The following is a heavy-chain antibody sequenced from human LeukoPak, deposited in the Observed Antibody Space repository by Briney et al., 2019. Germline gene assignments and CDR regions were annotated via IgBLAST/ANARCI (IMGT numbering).Heavy chain of an antibody. CDR3: VRGYYDSSGYYGPYFDY. Sequence: GGSLRLSCAASGFPLSNYWMHWVRQVPGRGLVWVGRINSEGSRTSYADSVKGRVTISRDNAKNTLYLQMNSLRAEDTAIYYCVRGYYDSSGYYGPYFDYWGQGTLVTVSS. CDR2: INSEGSRT. CDR1: GFPLSNYW. D-gene: IGHD3-22*01. J-gene: IGHJ4*02. V-gene: IGHV3-74*01.